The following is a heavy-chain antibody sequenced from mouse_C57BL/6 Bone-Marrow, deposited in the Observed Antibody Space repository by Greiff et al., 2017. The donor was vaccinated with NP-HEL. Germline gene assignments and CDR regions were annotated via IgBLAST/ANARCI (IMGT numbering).Heavy chain of an antibody. J-gene: IGHJ2*01. CDR2: ISDGGSYT. Sequence: EVMLVESGGGLVKPGGSLKLSCAASGFTFSSYSMSWVRQTPEKRLEWVATISDGGSYTYYPDNVTGRFTISRDNAKNNLYLQLSHLKTEDTAMYYCAREEDYYGSSYYFGYRGQGTTRTVSS. CDR1: GFTFSSYS. V-gene: IGHV5-4*01. D-gene: IGHD1-1*01. CDR3: AREEDYYGSSYYFGY.